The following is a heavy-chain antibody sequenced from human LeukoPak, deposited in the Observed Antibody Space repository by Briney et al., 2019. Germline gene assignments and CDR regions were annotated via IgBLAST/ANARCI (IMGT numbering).Heavy chain of an antibody. CDR1: GFTFSSYS. CDR3: ARATTVTNDAFDI. Sequence: GGSLRLSCAASGFTFSSYSMNWVRQAPGKGLEWVSSISSSSSYIYYADSVKGRFTISRDNAKNSLYLQMNSLRAEDAAVYYCARATTVTNDAFDIWGQGTMVTVSS. CDR2: ISSSSSYI. D-gene: IGHD4-17*01. J-gene: IGHJ3*02. V-gene: IGHV3-21*01.